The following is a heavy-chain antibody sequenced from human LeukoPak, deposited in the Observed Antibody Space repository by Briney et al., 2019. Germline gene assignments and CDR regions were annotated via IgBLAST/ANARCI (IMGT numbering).Heavy chain of an antibody. CDR2: IYHSGST. CDR1: GGSISSSNW. CDR3: ARGVIVVVIPYWYFDL. D-gene: IGHD3-22*01. J-gene: IGHJ2*01. Sequence: SGTLSLTCAVSGGSISSSNWWSWVRPPPGKGLEWIGEIYHSGSTNYNPSLKSRVTISVDKSKNQFSLKLSSVTAADTAVYYCARGVIVVVIPYWYFDLWGRGTLVTVPS. V-gene: IGHV4-4*02.